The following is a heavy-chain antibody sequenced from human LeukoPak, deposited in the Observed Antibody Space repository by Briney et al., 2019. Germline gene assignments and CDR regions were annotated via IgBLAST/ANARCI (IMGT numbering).Heavy chain of an antibody. J-gene: IGHJ3*02. CDR1: GYSFTSYW. D-gene: IGHD6-13*01. CDR2: IYPRDSDT. Sequence: GESPKISCQGPGYSFTSYWIGWVRQMPGKGLEGMGVIYPRDSDTRYSPPFQGQLPISANKPISTSLLQWSSLKPSETPMFYYARHGYSSSWYAFDICGQGTMVTVSS. CDR3: ARHGYSSSWYAFDI. V-gene: IGHV5-51*01.